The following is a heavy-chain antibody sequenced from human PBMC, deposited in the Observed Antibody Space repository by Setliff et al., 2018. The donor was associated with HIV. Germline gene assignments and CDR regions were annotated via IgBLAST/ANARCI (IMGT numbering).Heavy chain of an antibody. V-gene: IGHV4-39*01. CDR3: ARGAYRFDS. CDR2: IYYSGST. J-gene: IGHJ5*01. Sequence: SETLSLTCTVSGGSISSSSYYWGWIRQPPGKGLEWIGSIYYSGSTYYNPSLKSRVTISVDTSKNQFSLKLSSVTAADTAVYYCARGAYRFDSWGQGNLVTVSS. CDR1: GGSISSSSYY. D-gene: IGHD1-26*01.